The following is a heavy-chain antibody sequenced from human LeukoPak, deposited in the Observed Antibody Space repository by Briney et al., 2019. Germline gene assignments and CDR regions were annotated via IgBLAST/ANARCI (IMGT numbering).Heavy chain of an antibody. J-gene: IGHJ4*02. CDR3: ARDSSSWYSYTSYYFDY. D-gene: IGHD6-13*01. V-gene: IGHV3-30*04. CDR2: ISYDGSNK. CDR1: GFTFSSYA. Sequence: GGSLRLSCAASGFTFSSYAMHWVRQAPGKGLEWVAVISYDGSNKYYADSVKGRFTISRDNSKNTLYLQMNSLRAEDTAVYYCARDSSSWYSYTSYYFDYWGQGTPVTVSS.